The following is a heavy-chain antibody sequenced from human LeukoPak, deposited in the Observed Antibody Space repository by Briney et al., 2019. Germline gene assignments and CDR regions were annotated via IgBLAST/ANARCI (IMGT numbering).Heavy chain of an antibody. CDR1: GFTFSSYT. CDR2: IDTSGSYI. CDR3: ARGGGRWLQSGY. D-gene: IGHD5-24*01. V-gene: IGHV3-21*01. J-gene: IGHJ4*02. Sequence: GGSLRLSCAASGFTFSSYTMNWVRQAPGKGLEWVSSIDTSGSYIYNADSLKGRFTISRDNAKNSLYLQMNSLRAEDTAVYYCARGGGRWLQSGYWGQGTLVTVSS.